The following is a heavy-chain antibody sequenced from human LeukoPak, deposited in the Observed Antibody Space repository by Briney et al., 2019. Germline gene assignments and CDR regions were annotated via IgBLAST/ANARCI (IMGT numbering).Heavy chain of an antibody. V-gene: IGHV3-33*01. CDR1: GFTFSSYG. J-gene: IGHJ4*02. CDR2: IWYDGSNK. CDR3: ARDQQMIEIDY. Sequence: QTGGSLRHSCAASGFTFSSYGMHWVRQAPGKGLEWVAVIWYDGSNKYYADSVKGRFTISRDNSKNTLYLQMNSLRAEDTAVYYCARDQQMIEIDYWGQGTLVTVSS. D-gene: IGHD3-22*01.